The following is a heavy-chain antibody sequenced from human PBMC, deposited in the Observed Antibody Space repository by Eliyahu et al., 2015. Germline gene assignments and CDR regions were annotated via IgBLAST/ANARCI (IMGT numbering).Heavy chain of an antibody. CDR3: AKGGLYGSGPLNY. Sequence: QVQLVESGGGXVQPGGSLRLSCAASGFXSXSYGMPWVRQAPGKGLEWVAFIRYDGSNKYYADSVKGRFTISRDNSKNTLYLQMNSLRAEDTAVYYCAKGGLYGSGPLNYWGQGTLVTVSS. V-gene: IGHV3-30*02. J-gene: IGHJ4*02. CDR2: IRYDGSNK. D-gene: IGHD3-10*01. CDR1: GFXSXSYG.